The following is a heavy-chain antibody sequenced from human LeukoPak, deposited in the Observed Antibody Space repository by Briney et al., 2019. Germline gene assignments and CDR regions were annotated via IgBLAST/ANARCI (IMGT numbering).Heavy chain of an antibody. CDR1: GYSISSGYY. V-gene: IGHV4-38-2*02. CDR2: IYHSGST. D-gene: IGHD4-23*01. J-gene: IGHJ5*02. Sequence: SETLSLTCTVSGYSISSGYYWGWIRQPPGKGQEWIGSIYHSGSTYYNPSLKSRVTISVDTSKNQFSLKLSSVTAADTAVYYCARESGGNLVPWFDPWGQGTLVAVSS. CDR3: ARESGGNLVPWFDP.